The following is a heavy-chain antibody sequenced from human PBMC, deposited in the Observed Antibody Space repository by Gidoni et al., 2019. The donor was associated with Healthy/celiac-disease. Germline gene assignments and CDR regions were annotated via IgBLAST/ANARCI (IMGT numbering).Heavy chain of an antibody. CDR2: ISSRSSYI. J-gene: IGHJ6*02. CDR1: GVAFSTYT. Sequence: EVQLVESGGGLVKPGGSLRRSCATSGVAFSTYTMNWVRQAPGKGLEWVSSISSRSSYIYYADSVRGRFAISRDNARDSLYLQVNSLRAEDTAVYYCAREIAAAYGMDVWGQGTTVTVSS. V-gene: IGHV3-21*01. CDR3: AREIAAAYGMDV. D-gene: IGHD6-13*01.